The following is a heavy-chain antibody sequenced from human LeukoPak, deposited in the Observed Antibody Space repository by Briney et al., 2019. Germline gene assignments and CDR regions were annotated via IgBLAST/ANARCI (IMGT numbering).Heavy chain of an antibody. CDR3: ARGREDIVVVPAAIGYYFDY. CDR2: INHSGST. Sequence: SETLSLTCAVYGGSFSGYHWSWIRQPPGKGLEWIGEINHSGSTNYNPSLKSRVTISVDTSKNQFSLKLSSVTAADTAVYYCARGREDIVVVPAAIGYYFDYWGQGTLVTVSS. CDR1: GGSFSGYH. V-gene: IGHV4-34*01. J-gene: IGHJ4*02. D-gene: IGHD2-2*02.